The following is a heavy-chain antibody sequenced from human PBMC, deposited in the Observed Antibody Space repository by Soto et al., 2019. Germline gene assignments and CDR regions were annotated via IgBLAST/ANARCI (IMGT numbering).Heavy chain of an antibody. D-gene: IGHD3-3*01. Sequence: QVQLQESGPGLVKPSETLSLTCTVSGGSFKSGSYSWSWIRQPPGKGLDWIGYVYHTGRTSYNPYLKSRVSISMDTSKNQFSLNLDSVTAADTAVYFCARDFAYFDSWGQGTLVTVSS. V-gene: IGHV4-61*01. CDR1: GGSFKSGSYS. CDR2: VYHTGRT. J-gene: IGHJ4*02. CDR3: ARDFAYFDS.